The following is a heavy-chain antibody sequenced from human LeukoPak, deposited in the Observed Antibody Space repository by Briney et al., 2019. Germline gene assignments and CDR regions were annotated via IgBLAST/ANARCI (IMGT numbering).Heavy chain of an antibody. CDR3: ARVSSTSWFYDY. Sequence: SETLSLTCTVSGGSISSYYWSWIRQPPGKGLEWIGYIYYSGNTNYNPSLKSRVTISVDTSKNQFSLKLSSVTAADTAVYYCARVSSTSWFYDYWGQGTLVTVSS. V-gene: IGHV4-59*01. J-gene: IGHJ4*02. CDR1: GGSISSYY. CDR2: IYYSGNT. D-gene: IGHD2-2*01.